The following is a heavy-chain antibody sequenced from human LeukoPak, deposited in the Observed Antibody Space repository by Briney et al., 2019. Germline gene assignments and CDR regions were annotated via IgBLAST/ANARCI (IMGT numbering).Heavy chain of an antibody. CDR1: GYTFTGYY. D-gene: IGHD1-26*01. J-gene: IGHJ4*02. V-gene: IGHV1-2*02. Sequence: ASVNVSCKASGYTFTGYYLHWVRQAPGQGLEWMGWINPNSGGTNYAQKFQGRVTMTRDTSISTAYMELSRLRSDDTAVYYCSTSLGAADFNYWGQGTLVTVSS. CDR3: STSLGAADFNY. CDR2: INPNSGGT.